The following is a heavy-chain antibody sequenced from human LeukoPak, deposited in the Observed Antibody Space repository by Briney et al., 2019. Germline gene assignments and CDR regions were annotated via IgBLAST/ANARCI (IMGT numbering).Heavy chain of an antibody. CDR3: AKGPTDSCWEKLHD. D-gene: IGHD1-26*01. CDR1: GFTVTTLA. CDR2: IGESDGRT. Sequence: PGGSLRLSCAASGFTVTTLAMTWVRQAPGKGLERVSVIGESDGRTYYADSVKGRFTISRDESKNTLYLQMNSLRAEDTAVYYCAKGPTDSCWEKLHDWGQGTLVTVSS. V-gene: IGHV3-23*01. J-gene: IGHJ4*02.